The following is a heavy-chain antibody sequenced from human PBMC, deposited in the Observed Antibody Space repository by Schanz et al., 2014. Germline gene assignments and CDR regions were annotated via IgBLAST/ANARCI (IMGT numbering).Heavy chain of an antibody. CDR2: IYTSGST. V-gene: IGHV3-66*01. Sequence: EVQLLESGGGLVQPGRSLRLSCAASGFTVSSNYMSWVRQAPGKGLEWVSVIYTSGSTYYADSVRGRFTFSRDNSKNTLYLQMNSLRAEDTAVYYCARRKHAFDIWGQGTMVTVSS. J-gene: IGHJ3*02. CDR1: GFTVSSNY. CDR3: ARRKHAFDI.